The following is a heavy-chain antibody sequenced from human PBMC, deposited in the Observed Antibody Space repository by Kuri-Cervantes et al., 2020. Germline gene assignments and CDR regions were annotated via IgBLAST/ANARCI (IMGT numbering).Heavy chain of an antibody. D-gene: IGHD2-21*02. V-gene: IGHV3-21*01. CDR2: ISSGSAYV. CDR3: ARDQDIVVVTAIFGY. CDR1: GFTFSSNT. Sequence: GESLKISCAASGFTFSSNTMNWVRQAPGKGLEWVSSISSGSAYVYYADSVKGRFTISRGNSKNTLYLQMNSLRAEDTAVYYCARDQDIVVVTAIFGYWGQGTLVTVSS. J-gene: IGHJ4*02.